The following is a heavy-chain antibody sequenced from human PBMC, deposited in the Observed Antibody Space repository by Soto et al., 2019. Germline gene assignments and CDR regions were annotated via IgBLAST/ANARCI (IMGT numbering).Heavy chain of an antibody. J-gene: IGHJ6*02. V-gene: IGHV4-31*03. CDR1: GSSISSGGYY. CDR3: ARLYRSSSQNQIYYYYGMDV. Sequence: SDTLSLTCTVSGSSISSGGYYWRWIRQHPVKGLEWIGYIYYSGSTYYNPSLKSRVTISVDTSKNQFSLKLSSVTAADTAVYYCARLYRSSSQNQIYYYYGMDVWGQGTTVTVSS. D-gene: IGHD6-6*01. CDR2: IYYSGST.